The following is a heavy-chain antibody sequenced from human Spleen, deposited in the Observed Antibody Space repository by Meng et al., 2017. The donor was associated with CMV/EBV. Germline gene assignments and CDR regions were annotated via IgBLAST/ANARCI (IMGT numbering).Heavy chain of an antibody. CDR1: GYTFSTYY. J-gene: IGHJ4*02. V-gene: IGHV1-46*01. Sequence: SGYTFSTYYVHWVRQAPGQGLEWMGIINPSVGSTNYAQKFEGRVTMTRDTSMSTVYMDLSSLRSEDTAVYYCARDRVGISDSPIDDWGQGTLVTVSS. CDR2: INPSVGST. CDR3: ARDRVGISDSPIDD. D-gene: IGHD1-26*01.